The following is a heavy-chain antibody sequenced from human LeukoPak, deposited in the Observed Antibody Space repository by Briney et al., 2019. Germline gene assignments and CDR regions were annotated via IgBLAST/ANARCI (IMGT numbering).Heavy chain of an antibody. D-gene: IGHD6-13*01. Sequence: SETLPLTCAVYGGSFSGYYWSWIRQPPGKGLEWIGEINHSGSTNYNPSLKSRVTISVDTSKNQFSLKLSSVTAADTAVYYCARGAAAGRGFNWFDPWGQGTLVTVSS. CDR1: GGSFSGYY. CDR3: ARGAAAGRGFNWFDP. J-gene: IGHJ5*02. V-gene: IGHV4-34*01. CDR2: INHSGST.